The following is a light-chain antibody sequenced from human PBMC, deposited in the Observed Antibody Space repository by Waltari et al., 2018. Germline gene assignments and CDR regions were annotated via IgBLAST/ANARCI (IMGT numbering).Light chain of an antibody. Sequence: TVVTQEPSLSVSPGVTVTLTCALSSGSLSTTSYATWYQQTPGQAPRTLGYKAKARSSGVPHPFSGSIIGNTAALTITGVQADDESDYYCALYMGSGIWVFVGWSSLTVL. V-gene: IGLV8-61*01. CDR1: SGSLSTTSY. CDR2: KAK. J-gene: IGLJ3*02. CDR3: ALYMGSGIWV.